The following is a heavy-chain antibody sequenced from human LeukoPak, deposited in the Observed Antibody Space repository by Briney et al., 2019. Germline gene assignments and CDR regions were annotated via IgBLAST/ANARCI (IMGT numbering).Heavy chain of an antibody. CDR1: GFTFSTYS. CDR2: SSSSSSTI. Sequence: PGGSLRLSCAASGFTFSTYSMTWVRQAPGKGLEWVSYSSSSSSTIYYGGSVKGRFTVSRDNAKNSLYLQMNSLRAEDTAVYFCARDSYSKNDYWGQGTLVTVSS. V-gene: IGHV3-48*01. J-gene: IGHJ4*02. CDR3: ARDSYSKNDY. D-gene: IGHD4-11*01.